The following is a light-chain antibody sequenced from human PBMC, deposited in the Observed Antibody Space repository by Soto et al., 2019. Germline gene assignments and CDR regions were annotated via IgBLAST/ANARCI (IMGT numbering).Light chain of an antibody. CDR2: GSS. V-gene: IGKV3-20*01. Sequence: EIVLTQSPDTLSLSPGEGASLSCRASQSVSSSYLAWYQQKPVQSPRLLIYGSSSRATGIPDRFSGSGSGTDFTLTISRLEHEDFVVYYCQQYGSSGTFGQGTKVDI. CDR1: QSVSSSY. J-gene: IGKJ1*01. CDR3: QQYGSSGT.